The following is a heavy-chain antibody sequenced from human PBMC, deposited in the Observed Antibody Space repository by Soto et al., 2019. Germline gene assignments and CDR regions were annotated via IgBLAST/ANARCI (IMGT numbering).Heavy chain of an antibody. CDR3: ARMLAVHYYYYYLDV. J-gene: IGHJ6*03. CDR2: IVSNDEK. Sequence: QVTLKESGPVVVKPTETLTLTCTVSGFSLRNARMGVSWIRQPAGKAPEWLAHIVSNDEKSYNKSLQTRLTISKDPSKSQVVLTMTYMDPVDTGTYFCARMLAVHYYYYYLDVWGEGTTLTVSS. D-gene: IGHD3-10*01. V-gene: IGHV2-26*01. CDR1: GFSLRNARMG.